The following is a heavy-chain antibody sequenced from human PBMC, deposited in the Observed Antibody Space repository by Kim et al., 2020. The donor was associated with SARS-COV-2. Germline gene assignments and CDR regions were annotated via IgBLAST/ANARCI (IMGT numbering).Heavy chain of an antibody. CDR3: AKDFKISWNPACDG. D-gene: IGHD6-13*01. V-gene: IGHV3-33*03. J-gene: IGHJ3*01. Sequence: YADSVRGRFSISGDNLKNTLDLQMNSLPAEDTALYYCAKDFKISWNPACDGWGQGTMVTVSS.